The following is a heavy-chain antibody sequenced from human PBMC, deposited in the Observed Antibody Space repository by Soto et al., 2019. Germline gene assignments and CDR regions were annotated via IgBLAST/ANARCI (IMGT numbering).Heavy chain of an antibody. CDR1: GYNFIDYG. D-gene: IGHD5-18*01. Sequence: QVQLVQSGAEVKKPGASVKVSCKASGYNFIDYGISWVRQAPGQGLEWMGWISGYTINTKYAQKVQGRVTMTTATSTSTAYLELRSLRSDDTALYYCARDIVDTAMVLDYYGMDVWGQGTTVTVSS. CDR2: ISGYTINT. V-gene: IGHV1-18*01. CDR3: ARDIVDTAMVLDYYGMDV. J-gene: IGHJ6*02.